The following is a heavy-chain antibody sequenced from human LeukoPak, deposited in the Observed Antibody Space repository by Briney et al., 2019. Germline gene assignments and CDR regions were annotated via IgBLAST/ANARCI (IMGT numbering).Heavy chain of an antibody. V-gene: IGHV1-18*01. CDR2: ISAYNGNT. D-gene: IGHD2-15*01. Sequence: ASVEVSCKASGYTFTSYGISWVRQAPGQGLEWMGWISAYNGNTNYAQKLQGRVTMTTDTSTSTAYMELRSLRSDDTAVYYCARDWDCSGGSCYSPNWFDPWGQGTLVTVSS. CDR3: ARDWDCSGGSCYSPNWFDP. J-gene: IGHJ5*02. CDR1: GYTFTSYG.